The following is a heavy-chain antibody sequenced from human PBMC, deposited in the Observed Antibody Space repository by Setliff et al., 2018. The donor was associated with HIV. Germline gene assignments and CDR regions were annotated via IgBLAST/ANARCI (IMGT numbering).Heavy chain of an antibody. J-gene: IGHJ4*02. D-gene: IGHD1-26*01. CDR3: AGARGIVAAVHY. CDR2: IIPVFGTT. Sequence: ASVKVSCKASGVTLSGFAISYAISWVRQAPGQGLEWMGGIIPVFGTTNYAQKFQDRVTITADESTSTTYMELSSLRSEDTAVYYCAGARGIVAAVHYWGQGTRVTV. CDR1: GVTLSGFAISYA. V-gene: IGHV1-69*13.